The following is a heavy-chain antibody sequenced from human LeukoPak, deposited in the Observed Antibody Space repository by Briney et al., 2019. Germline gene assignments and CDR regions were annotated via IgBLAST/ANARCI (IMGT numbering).Heavy chain of an antibody. V-gene: IGHV1-69*13. CDR1: GGTFSSYA. CDR3: AREGTISPTFDY. J-gene: IGHJ4*02. D-gene: IGHD1-14*01. CDR2: IIPIFGTA. Sequence: ASVKVSCKASGGTFSSYAISWVRQAPGQGLEWMGGIIPIFGTASYAQKFQGRVTITADESTSTAYMELSSLRSEDTAVYYCAREGTISPTFDYWGQGTLVTVSS.